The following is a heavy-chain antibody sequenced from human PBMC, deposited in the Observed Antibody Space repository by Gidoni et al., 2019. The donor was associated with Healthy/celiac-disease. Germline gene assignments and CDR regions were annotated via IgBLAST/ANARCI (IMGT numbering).Heavy chain of an antibody. Sequence: ELSLVQSGAEVILPGVSLKLSCTGSGSSFTSYWIGWVRQMPGKGLEWMGIIYPGDSDTRYSPSFQGQVTISADKSISTAYLQWSSLKASDTAMYYCARQVEAVRGHYYFDYWGQGTLVTVSS. V-gene: IGHV5-51*01. D-gene: IGHD3-10*01. CDR2: IYPGDSDT. J-gene: IGHJ4*02. CDR1: GSSFTSYW. CDR3: ARQVEAVRGHYYFDY.